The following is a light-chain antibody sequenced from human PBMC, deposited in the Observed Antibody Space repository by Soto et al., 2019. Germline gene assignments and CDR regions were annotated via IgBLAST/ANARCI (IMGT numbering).Light chain of an antibody. V-gene: IGKV3-11*01. J-gene: IGKJ2*01. CDR3: QQRSNWPPYT. CDR2: DAS. CDR1: QSVSSY. Sequence: EIVLTQSPATLSLSPGERAILSCRASQSVSSYLAWYQQKPGQAPRLLIYDASNRATGIPARFSGSGSGTDFTLTISSLESEDFAVYYCQQRSNWPPYTFGQGTKLEIK.